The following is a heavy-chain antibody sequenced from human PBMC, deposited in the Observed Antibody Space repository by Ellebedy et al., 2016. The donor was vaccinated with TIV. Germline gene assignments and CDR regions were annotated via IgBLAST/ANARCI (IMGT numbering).Heavy chain of an antibody. CDR2: INSDGSST. J-gene: IGHJ2*01. CDR1: GVTFSSYW. Sequence: GGSLRLSXAASGVTFSSYWMHWVRQAPGKGLVWVSRINSDGSSTSYADSVKGRFTISRDNAKNTLYLQMNSLRAEDTAVYYCARGGGSYFRDWYFDLWGRGTLVTVSS. CDR3: ARGGGSYFRDWYFDL. D-gene: IGHD1-26*01. V-gene: IGHV3-74*01.